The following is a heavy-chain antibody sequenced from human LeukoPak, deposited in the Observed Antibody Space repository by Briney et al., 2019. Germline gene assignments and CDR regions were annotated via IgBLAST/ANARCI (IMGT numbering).Heavy chain of an antibody. D-gene: IGHD4-23*01. V-gene: IGHV3-30*18. Sequence: PGRSLRLSCAGSGFTFSSYGMHWVRQAPGKGLEWLTVISYDGNIKYYTGSVKGRLTISRDNSKNTVYLHMNSLRAEDTAVYYCAKDLFLFDDYGGVGDYWGQGTLVTVSS. CDR3: AKDLFLFDDYGGVGDY. CDR1: GFTFSSYG. CDR2: ISYDGNIK. J-gene: IGHJ4*02.